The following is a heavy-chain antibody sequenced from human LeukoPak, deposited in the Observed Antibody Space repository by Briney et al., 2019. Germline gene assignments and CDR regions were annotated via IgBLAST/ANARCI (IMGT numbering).Heavy chain of an antibody. J-gene: IGHJ5*02. D-gene: IGHD6-13*01. V-gene: IGHV1-2*02. CDR2: INPNSGGT. Sequence: ASVKASCKASGYTFTGYYMHWVRQAPGQGLEWMGWINPNSGGTNYAQKFQGRVTMTRDASISTAYMELSRLRSDDTAVYYCARGSSWSNWFDPWGQGTLVTVSS. CDR3: ARGSSWSNWFDP. CDR1: GYTFTGYY.